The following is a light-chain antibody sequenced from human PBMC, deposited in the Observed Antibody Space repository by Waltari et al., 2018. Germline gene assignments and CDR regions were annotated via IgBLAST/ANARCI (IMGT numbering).Light chain of an antibody. CDR2: YDS. CDR3: QVWDDSNNSGV. Sequence: SYVLTQTPSVSLAPGQTAIITCGGDNIESKSVHWSQLQPGQAPVLVMFYDSDRPPGIPDRFSGSNSGNTATLTISRVEDDDEADDFCQVWDDSNNSGVFGGGTKLTVL. J-gene: IGLJ2*01. V-gene: IGLV3-21*04. CDR1: NIESKS.